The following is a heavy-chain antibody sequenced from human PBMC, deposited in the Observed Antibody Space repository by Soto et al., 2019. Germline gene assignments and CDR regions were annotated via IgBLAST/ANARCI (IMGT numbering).Heavy chain of an antibody. V-gene: IGHV4-30-4*01. Sequence: SETLSLTCTVSGGSISSGDYYWSWIRQPPGKGLEWIGYIYYSGSTYYNPSLKSRVTISVDTSKNQFSLKLSSVTAADTAVYYCARYSSNWFQTEGMDVWGQGTTVTVSS. D-gene: IGHD6-13*01. J-gene: IGHJ6*02. CDR3: ARYSSNWFQTEGMDV. CDR1: GGSISSGDYY. CDR2: IYYSGST.